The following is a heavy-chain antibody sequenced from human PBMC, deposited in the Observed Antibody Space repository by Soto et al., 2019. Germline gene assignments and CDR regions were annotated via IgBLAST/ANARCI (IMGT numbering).Heavy chain of an antibody. J-gene: IGHJ4*02. CDR3: ARMIPFRGFDY. V-gene: IGHV3-7*01. D-gene: IGHD3-16*01. Sequence: GGSLRLSCAASGFTFSNYWMSWVRQAPGKGLEWVANIKQDGSEKYDVDSVKGRFTISRDNAKNSLYLQMNSLRAEDTAVYYCARMIPFRGFDYWGQGTLVTVSS. CDR1: GFTFSNYW. CDR2: IKQDGSEK.